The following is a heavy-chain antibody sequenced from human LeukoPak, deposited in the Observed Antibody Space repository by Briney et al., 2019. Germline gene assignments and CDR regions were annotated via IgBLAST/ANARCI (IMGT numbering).Heavy chain of an antibody. CDR2: INPNSGGT. CDR1: GYTFTGHY. V-gene: IGHV1-2*02. D-gene: IGHD3-16*02. Sequence: ASVKVSCKASGYTFTGHYMHWVRQAPGQGLEWMGWINPNSGGTNYAQKFQGRVTMTRDTSISTAYMELSRLRSDDTAVYYCARAFMITFGGVIVIPDTDYWGQGTLVTVSS. J-gene: IGHJ4*02. CDR3: ARAFMITFGGVIVIPDTDY.